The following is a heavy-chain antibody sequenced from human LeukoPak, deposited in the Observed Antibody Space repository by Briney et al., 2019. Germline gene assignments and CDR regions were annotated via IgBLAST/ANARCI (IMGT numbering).Heavy chain of an antibody. D-gene: IGHD3-10*01. CDR3: ARGGVDYYGSGTYYLMYYFDY. CDR1: GFTFNTYG. J-gene: IGHJ4*02. Sequence: GSLRLSCAASGFTFNTYGMSWVRQAPGKGLEWVSGISGSGGATYYADSVKGRFTISRDDPHNTLYLQMNSLRAEDTAVYFCARGGVDYYGSGTYYLMYYFDYWGQGDLVTVSS. CDR2: ISGSGGAT. V-gene: IGHV3-23*01.